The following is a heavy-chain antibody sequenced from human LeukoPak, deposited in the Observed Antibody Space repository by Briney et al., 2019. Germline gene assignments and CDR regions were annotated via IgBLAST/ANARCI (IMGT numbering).Heavy chain of an antibody. CDR3: ARDRYSSSVNQYRKYYYYGMDV. CDR1: GGSFIGYY. D-gene: IGHD6-6*01. V-gene: IGHV4-34*01. Sequence: SETLSLTCAVYGGSFIGYYWSWIRQPPGKGLEWSGEINHTGSTNYNPSLKSRVIISVDTSKNQFSLNLSSVTAADTAVYYCARDRYSSSVNQYRKYYYYGMDVWGQGTTVTVSS. CDR2: INHTGST. J-gene: IGHJ6*02.